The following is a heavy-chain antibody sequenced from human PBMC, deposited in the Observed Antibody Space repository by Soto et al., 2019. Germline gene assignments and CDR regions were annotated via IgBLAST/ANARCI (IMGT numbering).Heavy chain of an antibody. CDR1: GFTFSSYG. CDR2: IWFDGSNK. Sequence: GGSLRLSCAASGFTFSSYGMHWVRQAPGKGQEWVAVIWFDGSNKYYADSVKGRFTISRDNSKITLYLQMNSLRAEDTAVYYCARDRKYYDSSGYYAVDWGQGTLVTVSS. CDR3: ARDRKYYDSSGYYAVD. D-gene: IGHD3-22*01. J-gene: IGHJ4*02. V-gene: IGHV3-33*01.